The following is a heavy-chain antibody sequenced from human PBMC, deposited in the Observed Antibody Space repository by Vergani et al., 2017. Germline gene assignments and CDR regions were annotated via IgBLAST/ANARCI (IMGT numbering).Heavy chain of an antibody. D-gene: IGHD2-21*01. CDR2: LSASDRRT. CDR3: ADLYGDDGFSPF. CDR1: GFTFIMHA. Sequence: EVQLLESGGDLVQPGGSLRLSCAASGFTFIMHAMSWVRQAPGKGLEWVSTLSASDRRTHYADSVKGRFTISRDISKHTVYLQINSLRAEDTAFYYCADLYGDDGFSPFWGQGTLVTVSS. J-gene: IGHJ4*02. V-gene: IGHV3-23*01.